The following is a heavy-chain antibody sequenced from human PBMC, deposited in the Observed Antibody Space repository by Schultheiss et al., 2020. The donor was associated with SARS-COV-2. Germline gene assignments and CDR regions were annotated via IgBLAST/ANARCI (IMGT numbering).Heavy chain of an antibody. V-gene: IGHV1-69*13. Sequence: SVKVSCKASGGTFSSYAISWVRQAPGQGLEWMGGIIPIFGTANYAQKFQGRVTITADESTSTAYMELSSLRSEDTAVYYCASCGASCHYYGMDVWGQGTTVTVSS. CDR2: IIPIFGTA. D-gene: IGHD2-2*01. J-gene: IGHJ6*02. CDR1: GGTFSSYA. CDR3: ASCGASCHYYGMDV.